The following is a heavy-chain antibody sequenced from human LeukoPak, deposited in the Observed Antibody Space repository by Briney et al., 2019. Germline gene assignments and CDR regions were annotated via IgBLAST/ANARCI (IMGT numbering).Heavy chain of an antibody. CDR1: GYTFTSYG. J-gene: IGHJ4*02. CDR2: IIPILGIA. V-gene: IGHV1-69*04. Sequence: SVKVSCKASGYTFTSYGISWVRQAPGQGLEWMGRIIPILGIANYAQKFQGRVTITADKSTSTAYMELSSLRSEDTAVYYCAVGIAVAGTLDYWGQGTPVTVSS. D-gene: IGHD6-19*01. CDR3: AVGIAVAGTLDY.